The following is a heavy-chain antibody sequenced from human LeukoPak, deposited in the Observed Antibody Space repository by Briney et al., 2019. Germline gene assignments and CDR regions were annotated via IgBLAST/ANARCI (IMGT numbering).Heavy chain of an antibody. D-gene: IGHD2-2*01. CDR3: VRQGRCSSSSCYVPYFDC. J-gene: IGHJ4*02. Sequence: SETLSLTRTVSGGSIGDYYWSWIRQSPEKGLEWLGYIYHTGNTNHNPSLKSRVTISVDTSKNQFSLSLSSVTAADTAVYYCVRQGRCSSSSCYVPYFDCWGQGTLVTVSS. CDR2: IYHTGNT. V-gene: IGHV4-59*08. CDR1: GGSIGDYY.